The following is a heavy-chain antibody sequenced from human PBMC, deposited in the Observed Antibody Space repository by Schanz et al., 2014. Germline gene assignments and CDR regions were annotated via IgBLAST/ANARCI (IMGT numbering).Heavy chain of an antibody. CDR2: FTHI. V-gene: IGHV1-69*05. CDR3: VRELSGGTFDY. D-gene: IGHD1-1*01. Sequence: QVQLVQSGAEVKKPGSSVKVSCKASGGTFSNYTISWVRQAPGQGLEWLGRFTHISQKFQGRVTMTRDTSSTTAYMELNSLRSDDTAVYYCVRELSGGTFDYWGQGALVTVSS. CDR1: GGTFSNYT. J-gene: IGHJ4*02.